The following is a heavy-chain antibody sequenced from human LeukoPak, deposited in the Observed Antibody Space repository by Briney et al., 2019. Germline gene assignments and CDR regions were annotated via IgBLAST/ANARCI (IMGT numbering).Heavy chain of an antibody. Sequence: SETLSLTCTVSGYSISSDYYWGWIRQPPGKGLEWIGSVHHSGRTYYNPSLKSRVTISVDTSKNQFSLKLNSVTAADTAVYYCARDVPEYGVDYWGQGTLVTVSS. CDR3: ARDVPEYGVDY. CDR2: VHHSGRT. J-gene: IGHJ4*02. D-gene: IGHD4-17*01. CDR1: GYSISSDYY. V-gene: IGHV4-38-2*02.